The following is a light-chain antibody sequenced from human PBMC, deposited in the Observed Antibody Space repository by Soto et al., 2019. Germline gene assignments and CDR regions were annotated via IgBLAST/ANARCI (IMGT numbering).Light chain of an antibody. CDR2: KAS. J-gene: IGKJ1*01. Sequence: DIQMTQSPSTLSASVGNRVTFTCRASQSISNWLAWYQQKPGKAPKLLIYKASNLEGGVPSRFSGSGSGTEFTLTISSLQPDDFGTYYCQHYGTYSTFGQGTKVDIK. V-gene: IGKV1-5*03. CDR1: QSISNW. CDR3: QHYGTYST.